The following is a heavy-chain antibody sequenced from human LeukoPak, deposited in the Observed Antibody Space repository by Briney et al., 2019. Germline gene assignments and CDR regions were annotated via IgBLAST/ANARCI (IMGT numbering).Heavy chain of an antibody. D-gene: IGHD3-22*01. V-gene: IGHV3-30-3*01. CDR1: GFTFSSYA. CDR2: ISYDGSNK. CDR3: ARNYYYDSKENYFDY. Sequence: PGGSLRLSCAASGFTFSSYAMHWVRQAPGKGLEWVAVISYDGSNKYYADSVKGRFTISRDNSKNTLYLQMNSLRAEDTAVYYCARNYYYDSKENYFDYWGQGTLVTVSS. J-gene: IGHJ4*02.